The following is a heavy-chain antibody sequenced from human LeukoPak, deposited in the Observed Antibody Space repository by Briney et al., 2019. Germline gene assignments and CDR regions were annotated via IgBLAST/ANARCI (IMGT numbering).Heavy chain of an antibody. CDR3: ASDTVAGTG. J-gene: IGHJ4*02. V-gene: IGHV4-39*02. D-gene: IGHD6-19*01. CDR1: GGSVSSSNYY. Sequence: SETLSLACSVSGGSVSSSNYYWGWVRQPPGKGLEWIGSIYYSGNTYYTPSLKSRVTISVDTSKNHFSLKLSSVTAADTAVYYCASDTVAGTGWGQGTLVTVSS. CDR2: IYYSGNT.